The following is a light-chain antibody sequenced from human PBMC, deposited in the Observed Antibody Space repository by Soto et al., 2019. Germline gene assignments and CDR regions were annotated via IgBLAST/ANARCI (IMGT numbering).Light chain of an antibody. CDR3: SSYAGSNNFV. J-gene: IGLJ1*01. CDR1: SSDIGAYIY. V-gene: IGLV2-8*01. CDR2: EVS. Sequence: QSVLTQPPSASGSPGRSVTISCTGTSSDIGAYIYVSWYQQHPGKAPKLTISEVSRRPSGVPERFSGSKSGNTASLTVSGLQADDEAHYYCSSYAGSNNFVFGTGTKVTVL.